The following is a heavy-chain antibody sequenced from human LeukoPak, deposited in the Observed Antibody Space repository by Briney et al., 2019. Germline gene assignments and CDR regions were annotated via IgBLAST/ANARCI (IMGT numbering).Heavy chain of an antibody. CDR3: ARVLLTISYDSSGYYYRKDAFDI. D-gene: IGHD3-22*01. Sequence: PSETLSLTCTVSGDSISSGDYYWSWIRQPPGKGLEWIGEINHSGSTNYNPSLKSRVTISVDTSKNQFSLKLSSVTAADTAVYYCARVLLTISYDSSGYYYRKDAFDIWGQGTMVTVSS. V-gene: IGHV4-39*07. CDR2: INHSGST. CDR1: GDSISSGDYY. J-gene: IGHJ3*02.